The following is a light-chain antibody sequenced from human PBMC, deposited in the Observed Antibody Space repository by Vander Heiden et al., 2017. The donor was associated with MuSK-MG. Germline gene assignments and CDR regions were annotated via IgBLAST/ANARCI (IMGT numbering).Light chain of an antibody. J-gene: IGKJ2*01. CDR1: QSVSSY. Sequence: EIVLTQSPATLSLSPGERATLSCRASQSVSSYLAWYQQKPGQAPRLLIYDASNRATGIPDRFSGSGSGTDFTLTSSSLEPEDFAVYYWQQRSNRSTFGQGTKMEIK. CDR2: DAS. CDR3: QQRSNRST. V-gene: IGKV3-11*01.